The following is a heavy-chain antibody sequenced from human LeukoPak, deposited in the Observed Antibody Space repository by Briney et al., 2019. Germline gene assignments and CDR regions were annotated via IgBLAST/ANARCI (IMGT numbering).Heavy chain of an antibody. Sequence: GGSLRLSCAASGFTVSSNYMGWVRQAPGKGLEWVSAISGSGGSTYYADSVKGRFTISRDNSKNTLYLQMNSLRAEDTAVYYCARDLLDYYGSGSYPRPIWYGMDVWGQGTTVAVSS. J-gene: IGHJ6*02. CDR1: GFTVSSNY. CDR2: ISGSGGST. D-gene: IGHD3-10*01. V-gene: IGHV3-23*01. CDR3: ARDLLDYYGSGSYPRPIWYGMDV.